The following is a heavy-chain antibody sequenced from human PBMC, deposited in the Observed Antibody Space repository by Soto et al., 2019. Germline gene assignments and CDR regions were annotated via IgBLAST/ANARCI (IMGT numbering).Heavy chain of an antibody. CDR2: ISWNSGSI. Sequence: EVQLVESGGGLVQPGRSLRLSCAASGFTFDDYAMHWVRQAPGKGLEWVSGISWNSGSIGYADSVKGRFTISRDNAKNSLYLQMNSLRAEDTALYYCAKADGDYDPLYYYYYYMDVWGKGTTVTVSS. CDR3: AKADGDYDPLYYYYYYMDV. J-gene: IGHJ6*03. V-gene: IGHV3-9*01. CDR1: GFTFDDYA. D-gene: IGHD4-17*01.